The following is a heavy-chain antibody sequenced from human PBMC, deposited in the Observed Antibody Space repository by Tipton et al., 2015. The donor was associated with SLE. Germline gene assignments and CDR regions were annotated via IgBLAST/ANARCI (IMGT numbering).Heavy chain of an antibody. D-gene: IGHD5-18*01. Sequence: SLRLSCAASGFAFNSYWMSWVRQAPGMGLEWVANIKQDGSDKKYVDSVKGRFTISRDNAKHSLDLQMNSLRVEDTAVYYCARGQYGYGYPHFDYWGQGALVTVSS. V-gene: IGHV3-7*01. CDR2: IKQDGSDK. CDR1: GFAFNSYW. J-gene: IGHJ4*02. CDR3: ARGQYGYGYPHFDY.